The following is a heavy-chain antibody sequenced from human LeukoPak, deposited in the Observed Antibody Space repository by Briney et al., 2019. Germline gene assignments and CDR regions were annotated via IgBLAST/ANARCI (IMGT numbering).Heavy chain of an antibody. CDR2: INPNSGGT. J-gene: IGHJ6*03. CDR1: GYTFTGYY. D-gene: IGHD1-26*01. Sequence: ASVRVSCKASGYTFTGYYMHWVRQAPGQGLEWMGWINPNSGGTNYAQKFQGRVTMTRDPSISTAYMELSRLRSDDTAVYYCAREVGATADYYYYYMDVWGKGTTVTVSS. V-gene: IGHV1-2*02. CDR3: AREVGATADYYYYYMDV.